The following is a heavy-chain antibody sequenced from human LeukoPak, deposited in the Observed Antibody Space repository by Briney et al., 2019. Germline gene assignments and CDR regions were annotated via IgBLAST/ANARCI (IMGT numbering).Heavy chain of an antibody. Sequence: SETLSLTCTISGGSISTYYWSWIRQPAGKGLEWIGRIYTSGSTNYNPSLKSRVTISVDTSKNQFSLKLSSVTAADTAVYYCARSDYDILTGYHWGQGTLVTVSS. V-gene: IGHV4-4*07. CDR3: ARSDYDILTGYH. D-gene: IGHD3-9*01. CDR1: GGSISTYY. J-gene: IGHJ4*02. CDR2: IYTSGST.